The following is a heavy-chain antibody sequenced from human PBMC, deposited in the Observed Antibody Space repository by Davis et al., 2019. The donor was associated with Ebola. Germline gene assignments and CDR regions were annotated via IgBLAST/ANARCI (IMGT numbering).Heavy chain of an antibody. J-gene: IGHJ6*04. Sequence: AASVKVSCKASGYTFTSYAMNWVRQAPGQGLEWMGWISAYNGNTNYAQKLQGRVTMTTDTSTSTAYMELRSLRSDDTAVYYCARDTFYWGRGRYYGMDVWGKGTTVTVSS. CDR1: GYTFTSYA. D-gene: IGHD2/OR15-2a*01. CDR3: ARDTFYWGRGRYYGMDV. V-gene: IGHV1-18*01. CDR2: ISAYNGNT.